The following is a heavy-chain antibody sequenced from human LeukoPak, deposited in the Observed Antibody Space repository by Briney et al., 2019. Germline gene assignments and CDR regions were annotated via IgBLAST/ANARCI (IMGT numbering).Heavy chain of an antibody. CDR2: IYHSGTT. D-gene: IGHD3-16*01. CDR3: ARHYGP. J-gene: IGHJ5*02. CDR1: NGSISSTNW. V-gene: IGHV4-4*02. Sequence: SETLSLTCAVSNGSISSTNWWSWVRQSPGKGLEYIGEIYHSGTTNYNPSLKSRVTISLDKSKNHFSLKLTSVTAADTAVYYCARHYGPWGQGTLVTVSS.